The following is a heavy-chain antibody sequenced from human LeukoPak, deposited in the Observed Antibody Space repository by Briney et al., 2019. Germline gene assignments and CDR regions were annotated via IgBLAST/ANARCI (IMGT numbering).Heavy chain of an antibody. Sequence: SVKVSCKASGGTFSSYAIRWVRQAPGQGLEWMGGIIPIFGTANYAQKFQGRVTITADESTSTAYMELSSLRSEDTAVYYCARDPYYCSGGSCYVAEYFQHWGQGTLVTVSS. CDR1: GGTFSSYA. CDR3: ARDPYYCSGGSCYVAEYFQH. V-gene: IGHV1-69*01. J-gene: IGHJ1*01. D-gene: IGHD2-15*01. CDR2: IIPIFGTA.